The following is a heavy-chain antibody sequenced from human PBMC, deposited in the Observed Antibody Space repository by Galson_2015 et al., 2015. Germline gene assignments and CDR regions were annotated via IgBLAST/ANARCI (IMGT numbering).Heavy chain of an antibody. CDR1: GFTFTNYA. V-gene: IGHV3-23*01. Sequence: SLRLSCAASGFTFTNYAMTWVRQVPGKGLEWVSAISGGGGITYYADSVKGRFTISRDNSKSTLYLQMSSLRVEDTAVDYCAKGLCSGGSCFSRIENGSFDIWGQGTMVTVSS. CDR3: AKGLCSGGSCFSRIENGSFDI. CDR2: ISGGGGIT. D-gene: IGHD2-15*01. J-gene: IGHJ3*02.